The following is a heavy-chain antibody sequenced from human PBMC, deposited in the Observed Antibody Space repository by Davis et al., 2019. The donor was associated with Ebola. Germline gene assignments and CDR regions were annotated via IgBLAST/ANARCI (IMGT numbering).Heavy chain of an antibody. V-gene: IGHV3-30*04. CDR2: ISYDGSNK. CDR3: VAGTRLVI. Sequence: GGSLRLSCAASGFTFSSYAMHWVRQAPGKGLEWVAVISYDGSNKYYADSVKGRFTISRDNSKNTLYLQMNSLRAEDTAVYTAVAGTRLVIWGQGTMVTVSS. CDR1: GFTFSSYA. J-gene: IGHJ3*02. D-gene: IGHD6-13*01.